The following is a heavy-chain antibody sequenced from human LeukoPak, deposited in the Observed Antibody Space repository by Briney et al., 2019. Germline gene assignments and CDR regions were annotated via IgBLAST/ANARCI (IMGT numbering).Heavy chain of an antibody. CDR1: VYTFTSYD. CDR3: ARARYNWNSEAFDI. CDR2: MNPNSGNT. Sequence: ASVKVSCKASVYTFTSYDINWVRPSTGQGLEWMGWMNPNSGNTGYAQKFQGRVTITRNTSISTAYMELSSLRSEDTAVYYCARARYNWNSEAFDIWGQGTMVTVSS. J-gene: IGHJ3*02. D-gene: IGHD1-7*01. V-gene: IGHV1-8*03.